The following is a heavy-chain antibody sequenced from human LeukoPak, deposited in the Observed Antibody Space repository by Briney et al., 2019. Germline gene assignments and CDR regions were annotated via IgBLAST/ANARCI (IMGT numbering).Heavy chain of an antibody. D-gene: IGHD2-2*01. CDR3: ARGYCSSTICFQYFHH. CDR1: CDSISSSY. Sequence: SETLSLTCTVSCDSISSSYWSWIRQPPGKGLEWIGYIYYSGSTNYNPSLKSRVAISVDTSKNQFSLKLNSVTAADTAVYHCARGYCSSTICFQYFHHWGQGTLVTVSS. V-gene: IGHV4-59*01. CDR2: IYYSGST. J-gene: IGHJ1*01.